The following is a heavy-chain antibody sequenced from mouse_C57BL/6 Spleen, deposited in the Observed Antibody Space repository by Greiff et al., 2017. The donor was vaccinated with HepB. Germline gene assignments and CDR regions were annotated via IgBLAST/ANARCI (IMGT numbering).Heavy chain of an antibody. CDR1: GYTFTSYN. J-gene: IGHJ1*03. CDR2: IYPGNGDT. V-gene: IGHV1-12*01. Sequence: LQQSGAELVRPGASVKMSCKASGYTFTSYNMHWVKQTPGQGLEWIGAIYPGNGDTSYNQKFKGKATLTVDKSSSTAYMQLSSLTSEDSAVYFCAREDYGSSYRYFDVWGTGTTVTVSS. D-gene: IGHD1-1*01. CDR3: AREDYGSSYRYFDV.